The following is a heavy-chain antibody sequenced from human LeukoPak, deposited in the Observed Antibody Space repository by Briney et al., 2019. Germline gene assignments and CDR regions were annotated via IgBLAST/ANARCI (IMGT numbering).Heavy chain of an antibody. CDR2: IYLSGTT. Sequence: SETLSLTCSVSGNSISSGHYWGWIRQTPGKGLEWIGSIYLSGTTYYNPSLKSRVTISVDTSKNQFSLTLSSVAAADTAVYYCAIRSGRNYYGVDVWGQGTTVTVPS. V-gene: IGHV4-38-2*02. CDR1: GNSISSGHY. CDR3: AIRSGRNYYGVDV. D-gene: IGHD1-26*01. J-gene: IGHJ6*02.